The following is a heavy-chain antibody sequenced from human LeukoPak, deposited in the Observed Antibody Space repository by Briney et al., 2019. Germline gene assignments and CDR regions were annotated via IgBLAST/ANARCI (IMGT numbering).Heavy chain of an antibody. CDR2: ISGSGTNT. CDR1: GFTFSSYA. V-gene: IGHV3-23*01. CDR3: AKGLGGATRAMDV. J-gene: IGHJ6*02. Sequence: GGSLRLSCAASGFTFSSYAMIWVRQAPGKGLEWVSSISGSGTNTYYANAVEGRFTISRDTPKSTLFLQMSSLRPEDTAVYYCAKGLGGATRAMDVWGQGTTVTVSS. D-gene: IGHD2-21*01.